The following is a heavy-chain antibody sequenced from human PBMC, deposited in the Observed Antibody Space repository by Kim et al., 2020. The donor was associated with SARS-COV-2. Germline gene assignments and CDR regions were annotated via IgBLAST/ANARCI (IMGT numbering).Heavy chain of an antibody. CDR3: ARQLGFFGRGWTPGYDAFDI. D-gene: IGHD6-19*01. V-gene: IGHV1-3*01. CDR1: GYTFTSYA. Sequence: ASVKVSCKASGYTFTSYAMHWVRQAPGQRLEWMGWINAGNGNTKYSQKFQGRVTITRDTSASTAYMELSSLRSEDTAVYYCARQLGFFGRGWTPGYDAFDIWGQGTMVTVSS. CDR2: INAGNGNT. J-gene: IGHJ3*02.